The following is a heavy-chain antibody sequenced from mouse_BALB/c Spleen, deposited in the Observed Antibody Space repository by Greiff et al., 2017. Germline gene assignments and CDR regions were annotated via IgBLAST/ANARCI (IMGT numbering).Heavy chain of an antibody. D-gene: IGHD2-3*01. CDR2: INPSNGGT. CDR3: TRDGYYDWYFDV. V-gene: IGHV1S81*02. Sequence: VQLQQSGAELVKPGASVKLSCKASGYTFTSYYMYWVKQRPGQGLEWIGEINPSNGGTNFNEKFKSKATLTVDKSSSTAYMQLSSLTSEDSAVYYCTRDGYYDWYFDVWGAGTTVTVSS. J-gene: IGHJ1*01. CDR1: GYTFTSYY.